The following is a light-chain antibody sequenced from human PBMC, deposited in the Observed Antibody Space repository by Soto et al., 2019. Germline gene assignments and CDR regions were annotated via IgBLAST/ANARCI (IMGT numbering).Light chain of an antibody. CDR3: QQFHTYYT. CDR2: DAS. CDR1: QNINAW. V-gene: IGKV1-5*01. J-gene: IGKJ2*01. Sequence: DIQMTQSPSTLSASVGDRVTITCLASQNINAWLVWYQQKPGKAPKLLISDASNLESGVSSRFSGSGYGTEFTLTISSLQPDDFATYYCQQFHTYYTFGQGTKLEIK.